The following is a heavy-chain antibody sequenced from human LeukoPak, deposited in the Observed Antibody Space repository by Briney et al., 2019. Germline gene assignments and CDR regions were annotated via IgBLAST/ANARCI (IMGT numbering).Heavy chain of an antibody. J-gene: IGHJ4*02. V-gene: IGHV3-7*01. CDR1: GFTFSTYW. Sequence: GGSLRLSCAASGFTFSTYWMNWVRQAPGKGLEWVANIKQDGSEKYCVDSVKGRFSISRDNAKNSLYLQMNSLRVEDTAVYYCARGQFWRGSEIRVWGQGTLVTVSS. D-gene: IGHD1-26*01. CDR3: ARGQFWRGSEIRV. CDR2: IKQDGSEK.